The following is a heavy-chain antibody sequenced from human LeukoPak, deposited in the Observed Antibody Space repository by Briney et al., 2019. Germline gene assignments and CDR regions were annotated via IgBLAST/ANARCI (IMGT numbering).Heavy chain of an antibody. CDR1: GGSISSYY. V-gene: IGHV4-59*01. CDR2: IYYSGST. J-gene: IGHJ6*02. Sequence: ASETLYLTCTVSGGSISSYYWSWIRQPPGKGLEWIGYIYYSGSTNYNPSLKSRVTISVDTSKNQFSLKLSSVTAADTAVYYCARDRRYCSSTSCYGGGSYYYGMDVWGQGTTVTVSS. D-gene: IGHD2-2*01. CDR3: ARDRRYCSSTSCYGGGSYYYGMDV.